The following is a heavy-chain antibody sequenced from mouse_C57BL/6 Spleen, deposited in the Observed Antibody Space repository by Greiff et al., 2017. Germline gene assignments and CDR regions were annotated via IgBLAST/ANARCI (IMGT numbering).Heavy chain of an antibody. CDR3: VRAAYYGYGWYFDY. V-gene: IGHV10-3*01. D-gene: IGHD2-9*01. CDR1: GYTFNTYA. Sequence: EVKLMESGGGLVQPKGSLKLSCAASGYTFNTYAMHWVRQAPGKGLEWVARISSKSSNHTNYYADSGKDRFTISRDDSQIMLYLQMNNLKTEDTAMYYYVRAAYYGYGWYFDYWGQGTTLTVSS. J-gene: IGHJ2*01. CDR2: ISSKSSNHTN.